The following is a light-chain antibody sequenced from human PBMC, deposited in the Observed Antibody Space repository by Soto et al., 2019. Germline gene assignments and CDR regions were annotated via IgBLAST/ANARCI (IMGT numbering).Light chain of an antibody. Sequence: QSALTQPASVSGSPGQSIAISCTGTSSDVGGYNSASWYQQHPGKAPKLLIYDVSNRPSGVSNRFSGSKSGNTASLTISGLQAEDEADYYCSSYSTGGSSVFGTGTKLTV. J-gene: IGLJ1*01. CDR2: DVS. CDR3: SSYSTGGSSV. V-gene: IGLV2-14*03. CDR1: SSDVGGYNS.